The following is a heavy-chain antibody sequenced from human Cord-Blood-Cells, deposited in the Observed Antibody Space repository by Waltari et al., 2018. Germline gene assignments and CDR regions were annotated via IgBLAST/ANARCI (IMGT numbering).Heavy chain of an antibody. CDR3: AIPPGGGSIVVVPAATLFDY. CDR2: INHSGST. V-gene: IGHV4-34*01. Sequence: QVQLQQWGAGLLKPSETLSLTCAVYGGSFSGYYWSWIRQPPGKGLEWLGEINHSGSTNYNPSLKSRVTISVDTSKNQFSLKLSSGTAADTAVYYCAIPPGGGSIVVVPAATLFDYWGQGTLVTVSS. D-gene: IGHD2-2*01. CDR1: GGSFSGYY. J-gene: IGHJ4*02.